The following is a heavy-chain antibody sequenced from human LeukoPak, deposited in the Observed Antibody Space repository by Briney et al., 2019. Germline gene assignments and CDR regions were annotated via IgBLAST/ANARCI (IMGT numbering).Heavy chain of an antibody. CDR2: IQNDGTNK. J-gene: IGHJ4*02. Sequence: GGSLRLSCAASGFTFSSYGVHWVRQAPGKGLEWVAFIQNDGTNKYYANSVKGRFTISRDNSKNTLYLQMNSLRAEDTALYYCAKDNLLTGCNLDYWGQGTRITVSS. CDR3: AKDNLLTGCNLDY. V-gene: IGHV3-30*02. CDR1: GFTFSSYG. D-gene: IGHD3-9*01.